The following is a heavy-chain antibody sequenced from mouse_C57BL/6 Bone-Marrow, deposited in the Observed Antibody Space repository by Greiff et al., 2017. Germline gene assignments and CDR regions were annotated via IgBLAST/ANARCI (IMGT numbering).Heavy chain of an antibody. CDR3: ARIPYDYEAMDY. CDR2: LDPSDSYT. J-gene: IGHJ4*01. Sequence: QVQLQPSGAELVMPGASVKLSCKASGYTFTSYWMHWVKQRPGQGLAWIGELDPSDSYTNYNQKFKGKYTLTVDKSSSTAYMQLSSLTSEDSAVYYCARIPYDYEAMDYWGQGTSVTVSS. V-gene: IGHV1-69*01. CDR1: GYTFTSYW.